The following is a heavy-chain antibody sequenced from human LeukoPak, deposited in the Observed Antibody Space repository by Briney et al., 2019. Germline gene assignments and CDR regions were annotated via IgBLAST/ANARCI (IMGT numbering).Heavy chain of an antibody. CDR2: IGTAGDT. CDR3: ARNPGAGWYLRGFDY. CDR1: GFTFSSYD. J-gene: IGHJ4*02. D-gene: IGHD6-19*01. V-gene: IGHV3-13*01. Sequence: GGSLRLSCAASGFTFSSYDMHWVRQATGKGLEWVSAIGTAGDTYYPGSVKGRFTISRENAKNSLYLQMNSLRAGDTAVYYCARNPGAGWYLRGFDYWGQGTLVTVSS.